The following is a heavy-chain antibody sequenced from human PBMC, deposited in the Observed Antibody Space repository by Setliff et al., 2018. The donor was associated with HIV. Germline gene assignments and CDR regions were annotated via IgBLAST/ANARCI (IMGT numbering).Heavy chain of an antibody. V-gene: IGHV2-5*02. Sequence: SGPTLVNPTQTLTLTCTFSGFSLTTVGGVGWIRQPPGKALEWLALIFWDDDKRYSPSLQTRLTIMKDTSKNQVVLTMTNMDPVDSGTYFCARTRPPSGLASAYFFDSWGQGTLVTVSS. CDR1: GFSLTTVGG. J-gene: IGHJ4*02. D-gene: IGHD6-25*01. CDR2: IFWDDDK. CDR3: ARTRPPSGLASAYFFDS.